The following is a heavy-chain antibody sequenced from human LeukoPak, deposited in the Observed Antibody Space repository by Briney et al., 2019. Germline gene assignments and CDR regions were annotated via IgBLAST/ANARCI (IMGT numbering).Heavy chain of an antibody. CDR2: INTDGSST. CDR3: ARDQCTSTSCYGYNWFDP. V-gene: IGHV3-74*01. D-gene: IGHD2-2*01. Sequence: GGSLRLSCAASGFTFSSYWMHWVRQAPGKGLVWVSRINTDGSSTSYAGSVKGRFTISRDNAKNTLYLQMNSLRAEDTAVYYCARDQCTSTSCYGYNWFDPWGQGTLVTVSS. CDR1: GFTFSSYW. J-gene: IGHJ5*02.